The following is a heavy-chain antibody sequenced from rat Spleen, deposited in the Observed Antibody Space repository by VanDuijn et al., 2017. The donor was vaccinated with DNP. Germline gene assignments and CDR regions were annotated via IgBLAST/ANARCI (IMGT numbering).Heavy chain of an antibody. V-gene: IGHV5S10*01. CDR3: VRWNSGHFDY. CDR1: GFIFHDYS. D-gene: IGHD4-3*01. J-gene: IGHJ2*01. CDR2: ITYDGVRT. Sequence: EVQLVESGGGLVQPGRSLKLSCAASGFIFHDYSMAWVRQAPKKSLEWVATITYDGVRTYYRDSVRGRFTISRDNAENTLYLQMDSLRSEDTATYYCVRWNSGHFDYWGQGVMVTVSS.